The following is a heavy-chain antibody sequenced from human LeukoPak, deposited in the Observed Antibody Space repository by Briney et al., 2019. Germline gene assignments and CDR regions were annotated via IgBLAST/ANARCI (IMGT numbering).Heavy chain of an antibody. V-gene: IGHV3-23*01. CDR2: MSGSGNIT. CDR1: GFTFSSYA. J-gene: IGHJ4*02. D-gene: IGHD6-13*01. Sequence: GGSLRLSCAASGFTFSSYAMSWIRQAPGKGLEWVSIMSGSGNITYYADSVKGRFTISRDNSKNTLYLQMISLRPEATAVYYCANGPSISAVGYFDYWGQGTLVTVSS. CDR3: ANGPSISAVGYFDY.